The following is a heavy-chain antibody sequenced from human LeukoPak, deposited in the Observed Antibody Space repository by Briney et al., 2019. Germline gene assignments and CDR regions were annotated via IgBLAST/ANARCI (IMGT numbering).Heavy chain of an antibody. J-gene: IGHJ6*02. CDR2: IYSGGST. V-gene: IGHV3-66*01. CDR3: EFDYPVGGMDV. CDR1: GFTVSSNY. D-gene: IGHD3-9*01. Sequence: GGSLRLSCAASGFTVSSNYMSWVRQAPGKGLEWVSVIYSGGSTYYADSVKGRFTISRDNSKNTLYLQMNSLRAEDTAVYYCEFDYPVGGMDVWGQGTTVTVSS.